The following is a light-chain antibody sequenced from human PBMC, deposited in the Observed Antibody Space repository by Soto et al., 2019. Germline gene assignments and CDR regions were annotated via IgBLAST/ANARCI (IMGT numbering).Light chain of an antibody. J-gene: IGLJ1*01. V-gene: IGLV2-14*01. CDR3: SSYTSSSILYV. CDR2: EVS. Sequence: QSALTQPASVSGSPGQSITISCTGTSSDIGGYNYVSWYQQHPGKAPKLMIYEVSYRPSGVSNRFSGSKSGNTAFLTISGLQAEDEADYYCSSYTSSSILYVFGAGTKLTVL. CDR1: SSDIGGYNY.